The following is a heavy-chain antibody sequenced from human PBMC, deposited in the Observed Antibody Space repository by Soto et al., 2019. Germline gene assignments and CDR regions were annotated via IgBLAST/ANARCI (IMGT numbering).Heavy chain of an antibody. CDR3: AKSWGDTWQQSAFDF. D-gene: IGHD5-18*01. CDR2: ISGTAYSK. Sequence: EVRLLESGGGLVQPGGSLRLSCAASGFGFDKYSMSWVRQAPGKGLEWDSGISGTAYSKHYADSVKGQFTISRDNFEKTLYLQMNSLRVEDTAVYYCAKSWGDTWQQSAFDFWGQGTMVTVSS. V-gene: IGHV3-23*01. CDR1: GFGFDKYS. J-gene: IGHJ3*01.